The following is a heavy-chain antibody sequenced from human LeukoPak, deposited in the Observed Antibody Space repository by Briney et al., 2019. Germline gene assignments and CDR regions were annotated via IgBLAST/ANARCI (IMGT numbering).Heavy chain of an antibody. Sequence: GGSLRLSCAASGFTFSSYGMHWVRQAPGKGQEWVAVISYDGSNKYYADSVKGRFTISRDNSKNTLYLQMNSLRAEDTAVYYCAKLYGDYADYWGQGTLVTVSS. CDR2: ISYDGSNK. D-gene: IGHD4-17*01. V-gene: IGHV3-30*18. CDR1: GFTFSSYG. J-gene: IGHJ4*02. CDR3: AKLYGDYADY.